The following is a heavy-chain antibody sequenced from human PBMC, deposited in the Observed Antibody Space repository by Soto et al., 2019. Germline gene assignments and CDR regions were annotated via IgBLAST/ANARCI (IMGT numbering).Heavy chain of an antibody. V-gene: IGHV1-3*01. D-gene: IGHD1-26*01. Sequence: GASVKVSCKASGYTFTNYAMHWVRQAPGQRLEWMGWINAGNGNTKYSQKFQGRVTITRDTSASTAYMELSSLRSEDTAVYYCARGLGLYYFDYWGQGTLVTVYS. CDR2: INAGNGNT. CDR3: ARGLGLYYFDY. J-gene: IGHJ4*02. CDR1: GYTFTNYA.